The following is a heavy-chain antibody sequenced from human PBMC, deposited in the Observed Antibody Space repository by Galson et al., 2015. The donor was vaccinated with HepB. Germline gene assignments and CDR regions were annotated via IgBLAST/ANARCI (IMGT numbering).Heavy chain of an antibody. CDR2: INPSGGST. V-gene: IGHV1-46*01. CDR1: GYTFTSYY. Sequence: SVKVSCKASGYTFTSYYMHWVRQAPGQGLEWMGRINPSGGSTSYAQKFQGRVIMTRDTSTSTVYMALSSLRSEDTAVYYCARAGIGYGISLVRLYYFDYWGQGPLVTVSS. J-gene: IGHJ4*02. CDR3: ARAGIGYGISLVRLYYFDY. D-gene: IGHD3-3*01.